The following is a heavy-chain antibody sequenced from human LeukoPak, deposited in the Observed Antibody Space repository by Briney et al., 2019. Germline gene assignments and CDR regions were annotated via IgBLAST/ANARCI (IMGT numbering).Heavy chain of an antibody. CDR3: ARDLYSNSHYYYYMDV. V-gene: IGHV4-4*02. CDR1: GGSIGSSNW. CDR2: IYHSGST. Sequence: PSETLSLTCAVSGGSIGSSNWWSWVRQPPGKGLEWIGEIYHSGSTNYNPSLKSRVTISVDKSKNQFSLKLSSVTAADTAVYYCARDLYSNSHYYYYMDVWGKGTTVTVSS. D-gene: IGHD4-11*01. J-gene: IGHJ6*03.